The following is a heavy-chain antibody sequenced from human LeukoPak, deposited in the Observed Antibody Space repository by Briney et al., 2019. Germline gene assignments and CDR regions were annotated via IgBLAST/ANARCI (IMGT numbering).Heavy chain of an antibody. CDR1: GYTFIGYY. J-gene: IGHJ3*02. D-gene: IGHD3-10*01. Sequence: ASVKVSCKASGYTFIGYYIHWVRQAPGQGLEWMGWNNSDNGVTSYAQKFQGRVTMTRDTSISTAYMDLSRLRFDDTAVYYCARDGSRTAFDIWGQGTMVTVSS. V-gene: IGHV1-2*02. CDR2: NNSDNGVT. CDR3: ARDGSRTAFDI.